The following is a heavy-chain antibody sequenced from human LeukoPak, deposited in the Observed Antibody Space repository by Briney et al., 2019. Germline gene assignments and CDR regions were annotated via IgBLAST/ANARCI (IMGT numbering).Heavy chain of an antibody. J-gene: IGHJ4*02. Sequence: PGGSLRLSCAASGFTFSSYAMSWVRQAPGKGLEWVSAISGGGGSTYYADSVKGRFTISRNNSKNTLYLQMNSLRAEDTAVYYCAKDQISVAAAGFAYWGQGTLVTVSS. CDR1: GFTFSSYA. V-gene: IGHV3-23*01. CDR3: AKDQISVAAAGFAY. CDR2: ISGGGGST. D-gene: IGHD6-13*01.